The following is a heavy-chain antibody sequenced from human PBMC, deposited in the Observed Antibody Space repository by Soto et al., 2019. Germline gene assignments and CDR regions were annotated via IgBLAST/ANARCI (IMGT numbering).Heavy chain of an antibody. V-gene: IGHV3-48*03. Sequence: EVQLVESGGGLVQPGGSLRLSCAASGFTFSSYEMNWVRQAPGKGLEWVSYISSSGSTIYYADSVKGRFTISRDNAKNSLYLQMNSLRAEDTAVYYCARGLLWFGELFPYYYYGMDVWGQGTTVTVSS. CDR1: GFTFSSYE. J-gene: IGHJ6*02. CDR3: ARGLLWFGELFPYYYYGMDV. CDR2: ISSSGSTI. D-gene: IGHD3-10*01.